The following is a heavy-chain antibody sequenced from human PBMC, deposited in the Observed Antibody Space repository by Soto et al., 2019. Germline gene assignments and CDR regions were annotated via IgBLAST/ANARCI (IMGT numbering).Heavy chain of an antibody. D-gene: IGHD1-20*01. Sequence: QVQLVQSGAEVKKPGASVKVSCKASGYTFTSYDINWVRQATGQGLEWMGWMNPNSGNTGYAQKFQGRVTMTRNTSIRPAYMELSSLRSEDTAFYYCPRVRNWNDAFYIWGQGTMVPVSS. J-gene: IGHJ3*02. CDR1: GYTFTSYD. CDR2: MNPNSGNT. CDR3: PRVRNWNDAFYI. V-gene: IGHV1-8*01.